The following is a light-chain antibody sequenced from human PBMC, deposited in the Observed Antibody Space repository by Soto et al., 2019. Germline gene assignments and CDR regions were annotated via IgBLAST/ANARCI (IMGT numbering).Light chain of an antibody. V-gene: IGLV2-11*01. Sequence: QSALTQPRSVSGSPGQSGTISCTGTSSDVGGYNYVSWYQHHPGKAPKVILYDVTRRPSGVTDRFSGSKSGDTASLTISGLQAEDEADYYCSSYAGYYILVFGGGTKLTVL. CDR2: DVT. CDR3: SSYAGYYILV. J-gene: IGLJ3*02. CDR1: SSDVGGYNY.